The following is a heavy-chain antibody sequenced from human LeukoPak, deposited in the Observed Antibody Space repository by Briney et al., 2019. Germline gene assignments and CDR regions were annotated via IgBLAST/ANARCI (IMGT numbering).Heavy chain of an antibody. CDR1: GDSVSSNSGA. D-gene: IGHD6-19*01. CDR2: TYYRSKWYN. CDR3: ARGTYSSGEFYFDY. J-gene: IGHJ4*02. V-gene: IGHV6-1*01. Sequence: SQTLSLTCAISGDSVSSNSGAWNCIRQSPSRGLECLGRTYYRSKWYNDYVVSVKSRITINADTSKNQFSLQLNSVTPEDTAVYYCARGTYSSGEFYFDYWGQGTLDTVSS.